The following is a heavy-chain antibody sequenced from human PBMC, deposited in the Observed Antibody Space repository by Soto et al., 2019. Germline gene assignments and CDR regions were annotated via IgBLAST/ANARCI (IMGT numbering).Heavy chain of an antibody. V-gene: IGHV3-30*18. CDR1: GFTFRSYG. J-gene: IGHJ6*02. CDR3: AKAKYSSSWYSYGMDV. D-gene: IGHD6-13*01. CDR2: ISHDGSNK. Sequence: QVQLVESGGGVVQPGRSLRLSCAASGFTFRSYGMQWVRQAPVKGLEWVAVISHDGSNKYDADSVKGRFTISRDNSKNTLYLQMNSLRAEDTAVYYCAKAKYSSSWYSYGMDVWGQGTTVTVSS.